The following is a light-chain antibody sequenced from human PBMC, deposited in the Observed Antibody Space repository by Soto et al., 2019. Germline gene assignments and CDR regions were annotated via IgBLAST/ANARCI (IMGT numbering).Light chain of an antibody. CDR3: QQRSNWPPFT. Sequence: EIVLTQSPATLSLSRWEIATLSCRASQSVSSYLAWYQQKPGQAPRLLIYDASNRATGIPARFSGSGSGTDFTLTISSLEPEDFAVYYCQQRSNWPPFTFGPGTKVDIK. CDR2: DAS. J-gene: IGKJ3*01. CDR1: QSVSSY. V-gene: IGKV3-11*01.